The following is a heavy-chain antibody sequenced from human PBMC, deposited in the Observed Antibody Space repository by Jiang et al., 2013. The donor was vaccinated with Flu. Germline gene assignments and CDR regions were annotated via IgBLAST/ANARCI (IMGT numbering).Heavy chain of an antibody. CDR3: ARDLQARYYDFWSGPYYFDY. CDR1: GYTFTSYG. Sequence: GAEVKKPGASVKVSCKASGYTFTSYGITWVRQAPGQGLEWMGWISAYNGNTNYAQKLQGRVTMTTDTSTSTAYMELRSLRSDDTAVYYCARDLQARYYDFWSGPYYFDYWAREPWSPSP. D-gene: IGHD3-3*01. V-gene: IGHV1-18*01. J-gene: IGHJ4*02. CDR2: ISAYNGNT.